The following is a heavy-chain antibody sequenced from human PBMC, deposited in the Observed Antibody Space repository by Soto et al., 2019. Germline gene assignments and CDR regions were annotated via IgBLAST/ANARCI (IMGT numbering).Heavy chain of an antibody. J-gene: IGHJ4*02. CDR1: GFTFDDYT. CDR3: AKGDIAAAGTFSPFDY. V-gene: IGHV3-43*01. CDR2: ISWDGGST. D-gene: IGHD6-13*01. Sequence: EVQLVESGGVVVQPGGSLRLSCAASGFTFDDYTMHWVRQAPGKGLEWVSLISWDGGSTYYADSVKGRFTISRDNSKNSLYLQMNSLRTEDTALYYCAKGDIAAAGTFSPFDYWAREPWSPSPQ.